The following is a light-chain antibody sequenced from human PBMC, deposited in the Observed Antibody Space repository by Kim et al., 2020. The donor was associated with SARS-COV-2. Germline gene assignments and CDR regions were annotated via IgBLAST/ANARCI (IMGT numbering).Light chain of an antibody. CDR3: AAWDDSLNGRV. CDR2: NSN. Sequence: GQRFTISCTGRSTNNRSNTVNWYQKHPGSSPNLLIYNSNQRPSGVPDRVSGSKSGTSASLAISGLQSEDEAAYYCAAWDDSLNGRVFGGGTKVTVL. J-gene: IGLJ3*02. CDR1: STNNRSNT. V-gene: IGLV1-44*01.